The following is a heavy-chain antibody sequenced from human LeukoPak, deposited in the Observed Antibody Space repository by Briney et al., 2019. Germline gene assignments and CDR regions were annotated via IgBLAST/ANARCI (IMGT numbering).Heavy chain of an antibody. D-gene: IGHD2-15*01. CDR3: TTYPIARGKKIVDY. Sequence: GGSLRLSCAASGFTFSNAWMSWVRQAPGKGLEWVGRIKSKTDGGTTDYSAPVKGRFTISRDNSKNTLYLQMNSLKTEDTAVYYCTTYPIARGKKIVDYWGQGNLVTVSS. J-gene: IGHJ4*02. CDR1: GFTFSNAW. CDR2: IKSKTDGGTT. V-gene: IGHV3-15*01.